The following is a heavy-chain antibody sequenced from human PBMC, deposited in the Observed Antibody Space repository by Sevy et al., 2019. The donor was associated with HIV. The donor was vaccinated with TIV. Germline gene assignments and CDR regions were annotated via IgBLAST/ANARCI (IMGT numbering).Heavy chain of an antibody. CDR1: GFTFVSYA. CDR2: VSGSGATT. J-gene: IGHJ3*02. V-gene: IGHV3-23*01. CDR3: AKDVYDSSGYYPMGAFDI. Sequence: GGSLRLSCAASGFTFVSYAMSWVRQAPGKGLEWVSGVSGSGATTLYADSVKGRFSISRDNSKNTLYLQINSLRAEDTAVYYCAKDVYDSSGYYPMGAFDIWGQGTMVTVSS. D-gene: IGHD3-22*01.